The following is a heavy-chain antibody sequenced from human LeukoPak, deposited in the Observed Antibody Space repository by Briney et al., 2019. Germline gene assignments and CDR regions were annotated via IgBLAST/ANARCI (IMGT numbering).Heavy chain of an antibody. CDR2: ISYDGSNK. D-gene: IGHD5-12*01. J-gene: IGHJ6*02. CDR1: GFTFSSYG. V-gene: IGHV3-30*18. CDR3: AKGLHSAYERFNFFYYGMDV. Sequence: PGGSLRLSCAASGFTFSSYGMHWVRQAPGKGLEWVAVISYDGSNKYYADSVKGRFTISRDNSKNTLYLQMNSLRAEDTAIYYCAKGLHSAYERFNFFYYGMDVWGQGTTVTVSS.